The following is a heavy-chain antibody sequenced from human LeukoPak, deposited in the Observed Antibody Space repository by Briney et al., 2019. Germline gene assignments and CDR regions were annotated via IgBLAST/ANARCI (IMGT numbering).Heavy chain of an antibody. D-gene: IGHD6-13*01. J-gene: IGHJ6*03. CDR2: ISAYNGNT. Sequence: GASVKVSCKASGYTFTSYGISWVRQAPGQGLEWMVWISAYNGNTNYAQKLQGRVTMTTDTSTSTAYMELRSLRSDDTAVYYCARQGPYSSSWYYYYYYMDVWGKGTTVTVSS. CDR1: GYTFTSYG. V-gene: IGHV1-18*01. CDR3: ARQGPYSSSWYYYYYYMDV.